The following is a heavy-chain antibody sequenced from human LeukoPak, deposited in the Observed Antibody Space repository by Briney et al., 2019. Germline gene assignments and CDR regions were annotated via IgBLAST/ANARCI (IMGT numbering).Heavy chain of an antibody. CDR3: ARASHDYGDYSHFDY. CDR1: GYSISTGYY. Sequence: SETLSLTCTVSGYSISTGYYWDWIRQPPGKGLERIGTFYHGGSTYYNPSLKSRVTISVDKSKNQFSLKLSSVTAADTAVYYCARASHDYGDYSHFDYWGQGTRVTVSS. J-gene: IGHJ4*02. CDR2: FYHGGST. D-gene: IGHD4-17*01. V-gene: IGHV4-38-2*02.